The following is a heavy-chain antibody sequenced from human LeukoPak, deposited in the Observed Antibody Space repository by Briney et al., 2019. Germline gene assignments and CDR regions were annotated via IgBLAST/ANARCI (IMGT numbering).Heavy chain of an antibody. CDR1: GFTFSSYS. D-gene: IGHD5-18*01. V-gene: IGHV3-21*01. J-gene: IGHJ4*02. CDR2: ISSSSSYI. CDR3: ARTSVDTGGYFDY. Sequence: NPGGSLRLSCAASGFTFSSYSMDWVRQAPGKGLEWVSSISSSSSYIYYADSVKGRFTISRDNAKNSLYLQMNSLRAEDTAVYYCARTSVDTGGYFDYWGQGTLVTVSS.